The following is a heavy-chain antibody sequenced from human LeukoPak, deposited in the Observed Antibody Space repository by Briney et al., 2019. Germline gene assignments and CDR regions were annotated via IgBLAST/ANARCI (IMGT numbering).Heavy chain of an antibody. CDR3: AKDRVQWFGESNHFDY. J-gene: IGHJ4*02. CDR2: ISYDGSNK. V-gene: IGHV3-30*18. Sequence: GGSLRLSCAASGFTFSNSAMHWVRQAPGKGLEWVAVISYDGSNKYYADSVKGRFTISRDDSKNTLNLQMNSQRAEDTAVYYCAKDRVQWFGESNHFDYWGQGTLVTVSA. D-gene: IGHD3-10*01. CDR1: GFTFSNSA.